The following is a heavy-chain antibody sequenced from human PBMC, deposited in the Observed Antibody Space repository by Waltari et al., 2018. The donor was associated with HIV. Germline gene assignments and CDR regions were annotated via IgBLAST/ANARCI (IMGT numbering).Heavy chain of an antibody. D-gene: IGHD3-10*01. CDR1: GGSMSSRSNDY. CDR3: TRIKGTIYSSYFGMDV. V-gene: IGHV4-39*01. Sequence: QLQLQESGPGLVKPSETLSLTCTVSGGSMSSRSNDYWGWIRQPPGKGLEWTGSISYSENTSYNPSLKGRVTLSIDTSENQFSLGLNSVTATDTAVYYCTRIKGTIYSSYFGMDVWGQGTTVIVSS. J-gene: IGHJ6*02. CDR2: ISYSENT.